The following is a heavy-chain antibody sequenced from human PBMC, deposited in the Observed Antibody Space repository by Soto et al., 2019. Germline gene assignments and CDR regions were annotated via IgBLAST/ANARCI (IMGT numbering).Heavy chain of an antibody. CDR1: GGSISTDGHY. J-gene: IGHJ4*02. V-gene: IGHV4-31*03. D-gene: IGHD3-10*01. CDR2: IHYSGST. Sequence: PSETLSLTCTVSGGSISTDGHYWSWIRQHPGKDLEWIGYIHYSGSTYYNPSLGSRVLISVDTSKNQYSLNLYSLTAADTAVYYCARDSRGYYFDYWGQGTLVTVS. CDR3: ARDSRGYYFDY.